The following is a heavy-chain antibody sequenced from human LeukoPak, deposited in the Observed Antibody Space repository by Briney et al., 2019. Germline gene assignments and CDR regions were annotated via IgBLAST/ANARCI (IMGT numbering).Heavy chain of an antibody. CDR3: ARHTPSTYPGGPYDY. J-gene: IGHJ4*02. CDR1: GASISSNY. CDR2: ISYSGST. Sequence: SETLSLTCTVSGASISSNYWCWIRQPPGKGLEGIGYISYSGSTAYNASLNNRVTISADTSKNQFSLKLNSVTAADTAVYYCARHTPSTYPGGPYDYWGQGTLVTVSS. D-gene: IGHD2-15*01. V-gene: IGHV4-59*08.